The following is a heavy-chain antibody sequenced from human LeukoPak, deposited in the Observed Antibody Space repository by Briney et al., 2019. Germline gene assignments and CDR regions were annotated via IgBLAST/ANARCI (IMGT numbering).Heavy chain of an antibody. CDR2: INHSGST. Sequence: LGTPAPTLAVYGGAFSGFYWSLIRQPPREGLGWVGEINHSGSTNYNPSLKSRVTISVDTSKNQFSLKLSSVTAADTAVYYCARKDLGGPRIFDYWGQGTLVTVSS. CDR3: ARKDLGGPRIFDY. CDR1: GGAFSGFY. D-gene: IGHD4-23*01. V-gene: IGHV4-34*01. J-gene: IGHJ4*02.